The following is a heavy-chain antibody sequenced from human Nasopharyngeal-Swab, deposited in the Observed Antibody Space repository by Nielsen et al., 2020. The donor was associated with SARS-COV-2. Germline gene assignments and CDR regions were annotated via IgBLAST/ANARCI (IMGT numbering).Heavy chain of an antibody. CDR3: ASYSGSKLGVDAFDI. V-gene: IGHV1-18*01. CDR1: GYTFTSYG. CDR2: ISAYNGNT. Sequence: ASVKVSCKASGYTFTSYGISWVRQAPGQGLEWMGWISAYNGNTNYAQKLQGRVTMTTDTSTSTAYMELRSLRSDDTAVYYCASYSGSKLGVDAFDIWGQGTMVTVSS. D-gene: IGHD1-26*01. J-gene: IGHJ3*02.